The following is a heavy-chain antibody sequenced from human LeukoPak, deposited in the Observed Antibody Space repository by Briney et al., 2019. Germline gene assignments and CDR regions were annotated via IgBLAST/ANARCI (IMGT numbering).Heavy chain of an antibody. CDR3: ARVSIAAAGIDY. CDR1: GESFSGYY. D-gene: IGHD6-13*01. Sequence: SETLSLTCAVYGESFSGYYWSWIRQPPGKGLEWIGEINHSGSTNYNPSLKSRVTISVDTSKNQFSLKLSSVTAADTAVYYCARVSIAAAGIDYWGQGTLVTVSS. CDR2: INHSGST. J-gene: IGHJ4*02. V-gene: IGHV4-34*01.